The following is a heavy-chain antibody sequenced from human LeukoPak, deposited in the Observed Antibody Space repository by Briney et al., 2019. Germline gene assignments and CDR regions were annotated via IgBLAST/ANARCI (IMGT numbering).Heavy chain of an antibody. CDR3: ARESGYAEPVDY. J-gene: IGHJ4*02. Sequence: PSETLSLTCTVSGGSISSYYWSWIRQPPGKGLEWIGYIYYSGSTNYDPSLKSRVTISVDTSKNQFSLKLSSVTAADTAVYYCARESGYAEPVDYWGQGTLVTVSS. D-gene: IGHD3-3*01. CDR1: GGSISSYY. V-gene: IGHV4-59*01. CDR2: IYYSGST.